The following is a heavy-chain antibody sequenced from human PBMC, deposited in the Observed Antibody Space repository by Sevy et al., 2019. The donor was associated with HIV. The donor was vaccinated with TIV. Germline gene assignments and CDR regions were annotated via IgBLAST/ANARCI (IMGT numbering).Heavy chain of an antibody. CDR2: ISGSGGST. V-gene: IGHV3-23*01. D-gene: IGHD3-22*01. Sequence: GGSLRLSCAASGFTFSGYAMSWVRQAPGKGLEWVSAISGSGGSTYYADSVKGRFTISRDNSKNTLYLQMNSLRAEDTAVYYCAKSPQYYYDSSGGAFDIWGQGTMVTVSS. CDR1: GFTFSGYA. J-gene: IGHJ3*02. CDR3: AKSPQYYYDSSGGAFDI.